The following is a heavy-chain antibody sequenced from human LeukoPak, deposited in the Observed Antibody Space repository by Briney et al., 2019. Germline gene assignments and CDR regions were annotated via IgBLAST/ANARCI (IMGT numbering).Heavy chain of an antibody. Sequence: SQTLSLTCTVSGGSISSGGYYWSWIRQHPGKGLEWIGYIYYSGSTYYNPSLKSRVTISVDTSKNQFSLKLCSVTAADTAVYYCAREEGITGVTTMKGRESGHYYYGMDIWGQGTTVTVSS. CDR3: AREEGITGVTTMKGRESGHYYYGMDI. V-gene: IGHV4-31*03. J-gene: IGHJ6*02. D-gene: IGHD4-17*01. CDR1: GGSISSGGYY. CDR2: IYYSGST.